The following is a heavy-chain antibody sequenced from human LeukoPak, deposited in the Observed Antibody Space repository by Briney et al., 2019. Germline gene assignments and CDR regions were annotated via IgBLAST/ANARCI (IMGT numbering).Heavy chain of an antibody. CDR2: ISAYNGNT. D-gene: IGHD6-19*01. V-gene: IGHV1-18*03. CDR3: ARLEVELWLEIY. CDR1: GGTFSSYA. Sequence: ASVKVSCKASGGTFSSYAISWVRQAPGQGLEWMGWISAYNGNTNYAQKLQGRVTMTTDTSTSTAYMELRSLRSDDMAVYYCARLEVELWLEIYWGQGTLVTVSS. J-gene: IGHJ4*02.